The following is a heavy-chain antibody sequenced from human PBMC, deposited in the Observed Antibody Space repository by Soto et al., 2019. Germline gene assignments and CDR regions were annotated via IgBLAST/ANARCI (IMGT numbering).Heavy chain of an antibody. J-gene: IGHJ6*02. CDR2: IYHSGST. Sequence: QVQLQASGPGLVKPSGTLSLTCAVSGGSISSSNWWRWVRQPPGKGLEWIGEIYHSGSTNYNPSLKSRVTISVDKSKNQFSLKLSSVTAADTAVYSCARDRIAAAGFYYYGMDVWGQGTTVTVSS. CDR1: GGSISSSNW. V-gene: IGHV4-4*02. D-gene: IGHD6-13*01. CDR3: ARDRIAAAGFYYYGMDV.